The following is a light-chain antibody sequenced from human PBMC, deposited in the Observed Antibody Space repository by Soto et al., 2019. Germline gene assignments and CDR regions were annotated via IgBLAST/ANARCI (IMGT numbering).Light chain of an antibody. Sequence: DIQMTQSPSTLSASVGDRITITCRASQSISGWLAWYQQKPGKAPKLLMYKASSLESGVPSRFSGSGSGTEFTLTISSLQPDDFATYYCQHSWTFDQGTKVEIK. CDR3: QHSWT. CDR2: KAS. CDR1: QSISGW. V-gene: IGKV1-5*03. J-gene: IGKJ1*01.